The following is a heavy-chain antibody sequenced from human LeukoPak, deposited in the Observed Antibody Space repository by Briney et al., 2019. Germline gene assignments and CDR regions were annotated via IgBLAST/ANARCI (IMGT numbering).Heavy chain of an antibody. CDR2: IYSGGST. V-gene: IGHV3-53*01. J-gene: IGHJ4*02. CDR1: GFTVSSNY. Sequence: HPGGSLRLSCAASGFTVSSNYMSWVRQAPGKGLEWVSVIYSGGSTYYADSVKGRFTISRDNSKNTLYLQMNSLRAEDTAVYYCARGGAVAIKDEKRELYSWGQGILVTVSS. CDR3: ARGGAVAIKDEKRELYS. D-gene: IGHD6-19*01.